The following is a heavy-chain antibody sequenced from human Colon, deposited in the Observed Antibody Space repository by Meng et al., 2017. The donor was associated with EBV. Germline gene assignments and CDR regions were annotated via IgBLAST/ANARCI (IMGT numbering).Heavy chain of an antibody. Sequence: LQLPESAPGLGNPSRPLSLTCTVSGGSISRSHYYWGWVRQPPGKGLQWIGTIYHSGSTSYNPSLQSRVTMFVDTSKNQFSLMLTSVTATDTAVYYCARRRGGSGRDCWGQGTLVTVSS. CDR3: ARRRGGSGRDC. CDR2: IYHSGST. D-gene: IGHD3-10*01. V-gene: IGHV4-39*01. J-gene: IGHJ4*02. CDR1: GGSISRSHYY.